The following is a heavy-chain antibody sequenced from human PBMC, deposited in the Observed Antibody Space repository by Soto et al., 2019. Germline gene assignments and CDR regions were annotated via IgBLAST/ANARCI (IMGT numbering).Heavy chain of an antibody. CDR1: CGSISSGDYY. CDR2: VHYSGST. CDR3: ARQHYYDSSGYYPFDY. Sequence: SETLSLTCTVSCGSISSGDYYWSWIRQPPGKGLEWIATVHYSGSTYYTPSLKNRVTISADTSKNQFSLRLNSVTAADTAVYYCARQHYYDSSGYYPFDYWGQGTLVT. J-gene: IGHJ4*02. D-gene: IGHD3-22*01. V-gene: IGHV4-39*01.